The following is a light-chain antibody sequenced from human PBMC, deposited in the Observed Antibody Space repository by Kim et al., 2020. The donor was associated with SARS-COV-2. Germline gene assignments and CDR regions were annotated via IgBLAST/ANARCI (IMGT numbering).Light chain of an antibody. J-gene: IGKJ5*01. V-gene: IGKV1-39*01. CDR1: QSISSY. CDR3: QQSYSTPPIT. Sequence: SVGDRVTITCRASQSISSYLNWDQQKPGKAPNLLIYAASSLQSGVPSRFSGSGSGTDFTLTISSLQPEDFATYYCQQSYSTPPITFGQGTRLEIK. CDR2: AAS.